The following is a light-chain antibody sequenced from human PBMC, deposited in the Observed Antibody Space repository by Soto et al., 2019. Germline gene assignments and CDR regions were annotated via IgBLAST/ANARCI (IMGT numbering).Light chain of an antibody. CDR1: SSDVGGYNY. J-gene: IGLJ1*01. CDR2: DVS. CDR3: SSYTSSSPLYV. V-gene: IGLV2-14*01. Sequence: QSVLTQPASVSGSPGQSITISCTGTSSDVGGYNYVSWYQQHPGKATKLMIYDVSNRPSGVSNRFSGSKSGNTASLTISRLQAEDEADYYCSSYTSSSPLYVFGTGTKVTVL.